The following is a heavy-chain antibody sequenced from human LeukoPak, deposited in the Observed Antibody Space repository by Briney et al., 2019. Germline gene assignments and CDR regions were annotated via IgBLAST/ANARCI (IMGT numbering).Heavy chain of an antibody. V-gene: IGHV3-30*18. D-gene: IGHD3-10*01. CDR1: GFTFSSYG. J-gene: IGHJ5*02. CDR3: AKAAPDIELLWFGESPLDP. Sequence: GGSLRLSCAASGFTFSSYGMHWVRQAPGKGLEWVAVISYDGSNKYYPDSVKGRFTISRDNSKNTLYLQMNSLRAEDTAVYYCAKAAPDIELLWFGESPLDPWGQGTLVTVSS. CDR2: ISYDGSNK.